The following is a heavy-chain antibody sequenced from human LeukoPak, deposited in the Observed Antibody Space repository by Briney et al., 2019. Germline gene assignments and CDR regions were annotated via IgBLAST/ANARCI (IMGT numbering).Heavy chain of an antibody. CDR1: GGSISSRSYY. D-gene: IGHD1-26*01. CDR2: IYYSGST. V-gene: IGHV4-39*07. CDR3: ARDLWELTKSYYFDY. Sequence: SETLSLTCTVSGGSISSRSYYWGWIRQPPGKGLECIGSIYYSGSTYYNPSLKSRVTISVDTSKNQFSLKLSSVTAADTAVYYCARDLWELTKSYYFDYWGQGTLVTVSS. J-gene: IGHJ4*02.